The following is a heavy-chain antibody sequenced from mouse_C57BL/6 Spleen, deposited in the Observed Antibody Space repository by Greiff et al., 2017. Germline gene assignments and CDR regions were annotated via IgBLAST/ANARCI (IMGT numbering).Heavy chain of an antibody. D-gene: IGHD4-1*01. Sequence: QVQLQQSGAELVRPGASVTLSCKASGYTFTDYEMHWVKQTPVHGLEWIGAIDPETGGTAYNQKFKGKAILTADKSSSTAYMELRSLTSEDSAVYYGTGDWDWFDYWGQGTTLTVSS. J-gene: IGHJ2*01. CDR3: TGDWDWFDY. V-gene: IGHV1-15*01. CDR1: GYTFTDYE. CDR2: IDPETGGT.